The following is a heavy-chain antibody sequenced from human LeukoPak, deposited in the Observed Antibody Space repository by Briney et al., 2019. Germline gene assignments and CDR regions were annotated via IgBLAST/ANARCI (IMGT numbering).Heavy chain of an antibody. CDR3: AIELLLRYTWSFQK. V-gene: IGHV3-33*01. CDR2: IWYDGSNR. J-gene: IGHJ4*02. D-gene: IGHD3-16*02. CDR1: GFIFSNYG. Sequence: GRSLRLSCAASGFIFSNYGMHWVRRAPGKGLEWVAIIWYDGSNRYYADSVKGRFTVSRDNSKNTLYLQMNSLRAEDSAVYYCAIELLLRYTWSFQKWGQGTLVTVSS.